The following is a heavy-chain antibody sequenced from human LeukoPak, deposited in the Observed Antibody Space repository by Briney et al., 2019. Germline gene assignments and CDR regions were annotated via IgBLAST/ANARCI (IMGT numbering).Heavy chain of an antibody. CDR3: ARDGNRDGDMDV. Sequence: GVSLRLSCAASGFTFVSYNMKWLRQAPGKGREGVAYISSSSSLIYYAGSVKGRFTVSRDSAKRSLYLQMNSLRAEDTAVYYCARDGNRDGDMDVWGKGTTVTVSS. CDR1: GFTFVSYN. J-gene: IGHJ6*03. D-gene: IGHD1-1*01. V-gene: IGHV3-48*01. CDR2: ISSSSSLI.